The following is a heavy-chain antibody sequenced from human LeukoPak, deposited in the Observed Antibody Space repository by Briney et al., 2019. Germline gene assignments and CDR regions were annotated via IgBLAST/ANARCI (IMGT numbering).Heavy chain of an antibody. CDR1: GGSISSGGYY. CDR2: IYYSGST. V-gene: IGHV4-31*03. J-gene: IGHJ6*02. D-gene: IGHD2-15*01. CDR3: ARYGSHTPYYYYGMDV. Sequence: SETLSLTCTVSGGSISSGGYYWSWIRQHPGKGLEWIGYIYYSGSTYYNPSLKSRVTISVDTSKNQFSLKLSSVTAADTAVYYCARYGSHTPYYYYGMDVWGQGTTVTVSS.